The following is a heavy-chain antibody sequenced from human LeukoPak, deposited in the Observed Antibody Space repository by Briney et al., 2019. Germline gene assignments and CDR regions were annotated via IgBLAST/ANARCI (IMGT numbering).Heavy chain of an antibody. J-gene: IGHJ4*02. D-gene: IGHD3-10*01. CDR3: ARDHSYYDSGSYSNVDY. CDR2: INPNSGGT. CDR1: GYTFTGYY. Sequence: ASVKVSCKASGYTFTGYYMHWARQAPGQGLEWMGWINPNSGGTNYAQKFQGRVTMTRGTSSSTAYMELSRLRSDDTAVYYCARDHSYYDSGSYSNVDYWGQGTLVTVSS. V-gene: IGHV1-2*02.